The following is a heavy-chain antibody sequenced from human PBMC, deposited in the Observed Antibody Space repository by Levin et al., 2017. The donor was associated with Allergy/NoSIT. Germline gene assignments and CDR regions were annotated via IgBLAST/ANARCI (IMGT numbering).Heavy chain of an antibody. CDR1: GYTFTSYY. J-gene: IGHJ4*02. CDR3: ARDYGSGSGSPAFDY. Sequence: ASVKVSCKASGYTFTSYYMHWVRQAPGQGLEWMGIINPSGGSTSYAQKFQGRVTMTRDTSTSTVYMELSSLRSEDTAVYYCARDYGSGSGSPAFDYWGQGTLVTVSS. CDR2: INPSGGST. V-gene: IGHV1-46*01. D-gene: IGHD1-26*01.